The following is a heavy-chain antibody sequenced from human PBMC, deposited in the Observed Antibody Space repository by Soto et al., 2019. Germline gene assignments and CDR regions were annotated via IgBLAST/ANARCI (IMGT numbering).Heavy chain of an antibody. V-gene: IGHV1-8*01. Sequence: GASVKVSCKASGYSFTNNDVTWVRKATGQGLEWMGWRNPGSGDTGYAQKFQGRVTMTREFSIATAYMELSSLRSDDTAIYYCARMATFGSLNWFDPWGQGALVTFSS. D-gene: IGHD3-16*01. J-gene: IGHJ5*02. CDR1: GYSFTNND. CDR3: ARMATFGSLNWFDP. CDR2: RNPGSGDT.